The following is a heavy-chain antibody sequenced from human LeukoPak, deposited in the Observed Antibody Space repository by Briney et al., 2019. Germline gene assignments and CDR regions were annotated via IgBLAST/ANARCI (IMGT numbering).Heavy chain of an antibody. D-gene: IGHD3-16*01. Sequence: GGSLRLSCAASGFTFSDYYMSWIRQAPGKGLEWVSYISSSGSTIYYADSVKGRFTISRDNAKDSLFLELNSLRDEDTAVYYCARDWGWAFDPWGQGTLVTVFS. CDR2: ISSSGSTI. J-gene: IGHJ5*02. V-gene: IGHV3-11*04. CDR3: ARDWGWAFDP. CDR1: GFTFSDYY.